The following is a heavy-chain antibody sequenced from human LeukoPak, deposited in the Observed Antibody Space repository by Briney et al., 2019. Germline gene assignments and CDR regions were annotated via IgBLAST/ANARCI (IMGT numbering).Heavy chain of an antibody. CDR1: GFTFSSYS. D-gene: IGHD3-10*01. CDR3: ARDGWFGDYNWFDP. J-gene: IGHJ5*02. V-gene: IGHV3-48*01. CDR2: ISSASNTI. Sequence: GESLRLSCAASGFTFSSYSMNWVRQAPGKGLEGISYISSASNTIYYADSVKGRFTISRDNAKNSVYLQMNSLRAEDTAMYYCARDGWFGDYNWFDPSGQGTLVTVSS.